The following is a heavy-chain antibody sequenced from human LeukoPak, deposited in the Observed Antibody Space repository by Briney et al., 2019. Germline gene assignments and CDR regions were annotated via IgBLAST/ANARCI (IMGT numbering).Heavy chain of an antibody. V-gene: IGHV3-30*03. D-gene: IGHD3-10*01. Sequence: PGRSLRLSCAASGFTFGSYGMHWVRQAPGKGLEWVAVISYDGSNKYYADSVKGRFTISRDNTKNSLYLQMNSLRAEDTAVYYCARAQPFGGCWGQGTLVTVSS. CDR2: ISYDGSNK. CDR1: GFTFGSYG. J-gene: IGHJ4*02. CDR3: ARAQPFGGC.